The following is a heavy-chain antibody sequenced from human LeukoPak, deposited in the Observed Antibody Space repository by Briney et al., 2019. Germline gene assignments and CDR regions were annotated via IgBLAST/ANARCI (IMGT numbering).Heavy chain of an antibody. Sequence: GGSLRLSCAASGFTFSSYSMNWVRQAPGKGLEWVSSISSSSSYIYYADSVKGRFTISRDNAKNSLYLQMNSLRAEDTAVYYCARGAGTTGWFDPWGQGTLVTVSS. CDR3: ARGAGTTGWFDP. CDR1: GFTFSSYS. J-gene: IGHJ5*02. CDR2: ISSSSSYI. D-gene: IGHD1-7*01. V-gene: IGHV3-21*01.